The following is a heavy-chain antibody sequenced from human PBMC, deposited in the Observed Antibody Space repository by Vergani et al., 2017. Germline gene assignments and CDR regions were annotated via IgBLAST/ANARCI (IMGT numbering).Heavy chain of an antibody. J-gene: IGHJ6*02. Sequence: EVQLVESGGGLVQPGGSLRLSCAASGFTFSSYWMHWVRQAPGKGLVWVSRINSDGSSTSYADSVKGRFTISRDNSKNTLYLQMNSLRAEDTAVYYCAGTGYSYGRRGYYYYYGMDVWGQGTTVTVSS. V-gene: IGHV3-74*01. CDR3: AGTGYSYGRRGYYYYYGMDV. CDR1: GFTFSSYW. CDR2: INSDGSST. D-gene: IGHD5-18*01.